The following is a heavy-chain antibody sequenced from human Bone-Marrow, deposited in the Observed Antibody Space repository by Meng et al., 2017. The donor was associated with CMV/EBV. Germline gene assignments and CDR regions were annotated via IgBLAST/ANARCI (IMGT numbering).Heavy chain of an antibody. D-gene: IGHD2-15*01. V-gene: IGHV1-18*01. J-gene: IGHJ4*02. CDR1: TFTSYY. CDR3: ARADFYCSGGRCDSGAY. Sequence: TFTSYYISGVRQAPGQGLEWMGWISGYNGKTNYAQKFQGRVTMTTDTSTSTAYMELRSLRSDDTAVYFCARADFYCSGGRCDSGAYWGQGTLVTVSS. CDR2: ISGYNGKT.